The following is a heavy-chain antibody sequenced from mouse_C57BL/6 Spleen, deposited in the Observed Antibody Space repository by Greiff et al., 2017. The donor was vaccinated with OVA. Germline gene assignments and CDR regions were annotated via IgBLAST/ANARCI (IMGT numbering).Heavy chain of an antibody. V-gene: IGHV14-3*01. D-gene: IGHD2-5*01. CDR1: GFNIKNTY. Sequence: EVQLVESVAELVRPGASVKLSCTASGFNIKNTYMHWVKQRPEQGLEWIGRIDPANGNTKYAPKFQGKATITADTSSNTAYLQLSSLTSEDTAIYYCAPAYYSNFYAMDYWGQGTSVTVSS. CDR2: IDPANGNT. CDR3: APAYYSNFYAMDY. J-gene: IGHJ4*01.